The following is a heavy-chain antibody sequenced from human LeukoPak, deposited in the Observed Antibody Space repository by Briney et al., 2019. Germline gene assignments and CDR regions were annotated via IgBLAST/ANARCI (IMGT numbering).Heavy chain of an antibody. J-gene: IGHJ4*02. CDR3: ARAGCSSTSCKGYDY. V-gene: IGHV3-64*01. D-gene: IGHD2-2*01. CDR2: ISSNGGST. CDR1: GLTFSSYA. Sequence: GGSLRLSCAASGLTFSSYAMHWVRQAPGKGLEYVSAISSNGGSTYYANSVKGRFTISRDNSKNTLYLQMGSLRAEDMAVYYCARAGCSSTSCKGYDYWGQGTLVTVSS.